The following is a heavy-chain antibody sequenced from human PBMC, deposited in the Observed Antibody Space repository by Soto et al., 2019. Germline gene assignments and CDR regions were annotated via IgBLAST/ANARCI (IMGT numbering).Heavy chain of an antibody. CDR2: IYYSGST. CDR1: EGYIINHC. J-gene: IGHJ4*02. D-gene: IGHD3-22*01. V-gene: IGHV4-59*11. CDR3: ARVRREYDNRGPVDY. Sequence: PSQPIPLRNTVVEGYIINHCCRWIRKTPGKGLEWIGYIYYSGSTNYNPSLKSRVTISVDTSKNQFSLKLSSVTAADTAVYYCARVRREYDNRGPVDYWGQGTLVIVSS.